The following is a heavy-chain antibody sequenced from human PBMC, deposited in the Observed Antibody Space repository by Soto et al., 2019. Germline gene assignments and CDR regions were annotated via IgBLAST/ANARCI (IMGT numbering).Heavy chain of an antibody. Sequence: GGSLRLSCAASGLPFSSYAMSWVRQAPGKGLEWVSAISGSGGSTYYADSVKGRFTISRDNSKNTLYLQMNSLRAEDTAVYYCAKTDVIAVAASFDYWGQGTLVTVSS. V-gene: IGHV3-23*01. CDR2: ISGSGGST. CDR3: AKTDVIAVAASFDY. J-gene: IGHJ4*02. D-gene: IGHD6-19*01. CDR1: GLPFSSYA.